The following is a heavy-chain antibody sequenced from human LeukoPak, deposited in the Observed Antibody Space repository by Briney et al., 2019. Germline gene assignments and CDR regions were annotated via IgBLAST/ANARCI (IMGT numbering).Heavy chain of an antibody. CDR2: IYYSGST. CDR1: GGSISSYY. J-gene: IGHJ6*02. CDR3: ARVRFGYSSSWSSKDYYYGMDV. D-gene: IGHD6-13*01. Sequence: SETLSLTCTVSGGSISSYYWSWIRQPPGKGLEWIGYIYYSGSTNYNPSLKSRVTISVDTSKNQFSLKLSSVTAADTAVYYCARVRFGYSSSWSSKDYYYGMDVWGQGTTVTVSS. V-gene: IGHV4-59*01.